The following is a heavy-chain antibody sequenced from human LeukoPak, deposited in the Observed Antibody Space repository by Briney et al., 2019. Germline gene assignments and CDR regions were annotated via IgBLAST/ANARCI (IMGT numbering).Heavy chain of an antibody. CDR1: GFTFSAYD. Sequence: GGSLRLSCAASGFTFSAYDMNWVRQAPGKGLEWVSYISRGGDTIYADSVKGRFTVPRDNGKNSLFLQMNSLRAEDTAVYYCAQEIWGSRTLGQGTLVTVSS. V-gene: IGHV3-48*03. J-gene: IGHJ5*02. D-gene: IGHD3-16*01. CDR2: ISRGGDTI. CDR3: AQEIWGSRT.